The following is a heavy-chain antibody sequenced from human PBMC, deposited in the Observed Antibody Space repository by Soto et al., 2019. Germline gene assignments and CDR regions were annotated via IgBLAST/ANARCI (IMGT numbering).Heavy chain of an antibody. Sequence: GGSLRLSCAASGFTFSSYSMNWVRQAPGKGLEWVSSISSSSSYIYYADSVKGRFTNSRDNAKNALYLQMNSLRAEDTAVYYCARDDIVVVPAAIDVDYYGMDVWGQGTTVPVPS. J-gene: IGHJ6*02. CDR1: GFTFSSYS. D-gene: IGHD2-2*01. V-gene: IGHV3-21*01. CDR2: ISSSSSYI. CDR3: ARDDIVVVPAAIDVDYYGMDV.